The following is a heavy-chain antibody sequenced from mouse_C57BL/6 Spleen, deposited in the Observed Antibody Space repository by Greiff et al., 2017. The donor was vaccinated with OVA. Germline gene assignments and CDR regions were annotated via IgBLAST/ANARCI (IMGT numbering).Heavy chain of an antibody. V-gene: IGHV1-22*01. Sequence: VQLQQSGPELVKPGASVKMSCKASGYTFTDYNMHWVKQSHGKSLEWIGYINPNNGGTSYNQKFKGKATLTVNKSSSTAYMELRSLTSEDSAVYYCARIHYGNYAYFDYWGQGTTLTVSS. CDR3: ARIHYGNYAYFDY. D-gene: IGHD2-1*01. J-gene: IGHJ2*01. CDR1: GYTFTDYN. CDR2: INPNNGGT.